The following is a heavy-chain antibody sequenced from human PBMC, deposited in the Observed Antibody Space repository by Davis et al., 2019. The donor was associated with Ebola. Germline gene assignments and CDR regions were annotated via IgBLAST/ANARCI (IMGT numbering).Heavy chain of an antibody. CDR1: GGSIISSSSY. CDR2: IYYSGIT. J-gene: IGHJ6*02. Sequence: SETLSLTCTVSGGSIISSSSYWGWIRQPPRKGLEWIGSIYYSGITYYNPSLKSRVTISVDTSKNQFSLKLTSVTAADTALYYCARRRRPGFCSGTTCYLYGMDVWGQGTAVTVSS. V-gene: IGHV4-39*01. CDR3: ARRRRPGFCSGTTCYLYGMDV. D-gene: IGHD2-15*01.